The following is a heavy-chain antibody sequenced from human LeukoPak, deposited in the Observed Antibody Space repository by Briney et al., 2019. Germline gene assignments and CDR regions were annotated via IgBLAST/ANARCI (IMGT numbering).Heavy chain of an antibody. CDR3: ARHSVVPTAFDY. V-gene: IGHV4-4*09. CDR1: GGSFSGYY. J-gene: IGHJ4*02. CDR2: IYTSGST. D-gene: IGHD2-2*01. Sequence: SETLSLTCAVYGGSFSGYYWSWIRQPPGKGLEWIGYIYTSGSTNYNPSLESRVTISVDTSKNQFSLRLSSVTAADTAVYYCARHSVVPTAFDYWGQGTLVTVSS.